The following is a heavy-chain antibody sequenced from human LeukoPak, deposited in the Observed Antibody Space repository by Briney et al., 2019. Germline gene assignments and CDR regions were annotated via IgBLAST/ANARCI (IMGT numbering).Heavy chain of an antibody. CDR1: GFTFDDYG. Sequence: PGGSLRLSCAASGFTFDDYGMSWLRQAPGKALEWVSSFSSNSDYIFYADYLKGRFTISRDNAKNSLYLQMNSLRADDTAVYYCARGTEMATMGSWFDPWGQGTLVTVSS. J-gene: IGHJ5*02. CDR2: FSSNSDYI. CDR3: ARGTEMATMGSWFDP. D-gene: IGHD5-24*01. V-gene: IGHV3-21*01.